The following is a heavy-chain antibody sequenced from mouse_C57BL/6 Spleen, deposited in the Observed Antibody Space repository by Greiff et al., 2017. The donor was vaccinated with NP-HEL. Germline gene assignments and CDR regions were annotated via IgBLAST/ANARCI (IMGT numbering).Heavy chain of an antibody. D-gene: IGHD1-1*01. CDR2: IDPSDSYT. CDR3: ARRHGSRYFDV. Sequence: VQLQQPGAELVMPGASVKLSCKASGYTFTSYWMDWVKQRPGQGLEWIGEIDPSDSYTNYNQKFKGKSTLTVDKSSSTAYMQLSSLTSEDSAVYYCARRHGSRYFDVWGTGTTVTVSS. V-gene: IGHV1-69*01. J-gene: IGHJ1*03. CDR1: GYTFTSYW.